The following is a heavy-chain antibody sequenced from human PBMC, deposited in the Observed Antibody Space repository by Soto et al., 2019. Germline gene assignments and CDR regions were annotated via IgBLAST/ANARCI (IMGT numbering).Heavy chain of an antibody. CDR2: IYYSGST. D-gene: IGHD5-18*01. Sequence: PSETLSLTCTVSGGSISSYYCSWIRQPPGKGLEWIGYIYYSGSTNYNPSLKSRVTISVDTSKNQFSLKLSSVTAADTAVYYCARGPVDTAMAYYYYYGMDVWGQGTTVTVSS. CDR1: GGSISSYY. J-gene: IGHJ6*02. V-gene: IGHV4-59*01. CDR3: ARGPVDTAMAYYYYYGMDV.